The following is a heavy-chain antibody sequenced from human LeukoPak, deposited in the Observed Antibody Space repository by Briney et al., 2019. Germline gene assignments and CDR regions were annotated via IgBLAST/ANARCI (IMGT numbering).Heavy chain of an antibody. Sequence: ASVKVSGKASGYTFTSYYMHWVRQAPGQGLEWMGLINPTGGSRGYAQKFQGRVTMTRDMSTSTDYMELSSLRSEDTAIYYCARDNSVGDNAWWFDPWGQGTLVTVSS. CDR1: GYTFTSYY. CDR2: INPTGGSR. V-gene: IGHV1-46*01. CDR3: ARDNSVGDNAWWFDP. J-gene: IGHJ5*02. D-gene: IGHD1-26*01.